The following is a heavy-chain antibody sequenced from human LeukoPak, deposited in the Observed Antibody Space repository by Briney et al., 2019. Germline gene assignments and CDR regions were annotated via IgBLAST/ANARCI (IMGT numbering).Heavy chain of an antibody. CDR2: IYSGGST. CDR1: GGSISNYY. J-gene: IGHJ5*02. D-gene: IGHD3-10*01. V-gene: IGHV3-53*01. Sequence: ETLSLTCTVSGGSISNYYWSWVRQAPGKGLEWVSVIYSGGSTYYADSVKGRFTISRDNSKNTLYLQMNSLRAEDTAVYYCARETYYYGSGSYYHWFDPWGQGTLVTVSS. CDR3: ARETYYYGSGSYYHWFDP.